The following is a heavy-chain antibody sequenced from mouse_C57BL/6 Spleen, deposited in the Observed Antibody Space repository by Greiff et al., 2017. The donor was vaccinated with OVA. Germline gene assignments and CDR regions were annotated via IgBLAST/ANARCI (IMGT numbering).Heavy chain of an antibody. V-gene: IGHV1-63*01. Sequence: VQLQQSGAELVRPGTSVKMSCKASGYTFTNYWIGWAKQRPGHGLEWIGDIYPGGGYTNYNEKFKGKATLTVDQSSSTAYMQLNSLTSEDSAVYYCASEYYGSSAYFDYWGQGTTLTVSS. J-gene: IGHJ2*01. CDR1: GYTFTNYW. D-gene: IGHD1-1*01. CDR3: ASEYYGSSAYFDY. CDR2: IYPGGGYT.